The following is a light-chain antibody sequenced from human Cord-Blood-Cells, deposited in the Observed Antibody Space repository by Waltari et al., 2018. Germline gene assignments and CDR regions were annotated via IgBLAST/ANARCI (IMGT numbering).Light chain of an antibody. Sequence: EIVLTQSPRTRSLSPGERATLSCRASQSVSSSYLAGYQQKPGQAPRLLIYGASSRATGIPDRFSGSGSGTDFTLTISRLEPEDFAVYYCQQYGSSPLYSFGQGTKLEIK. V-gene: IGKV3-20*01. CDR3: QQYGSSPLYS. J-gene: IGKJ2*03. CDR1: QSVSSSY. CDR2: GAS.